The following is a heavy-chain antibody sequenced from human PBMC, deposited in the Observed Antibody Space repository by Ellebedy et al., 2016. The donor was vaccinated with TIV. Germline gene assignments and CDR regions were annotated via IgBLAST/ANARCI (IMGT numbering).Heavy chain of an antibody. J-gene: IGHJ2*01. CDR3: ARLRAAIPGTRHLGWYSDV. CDR1: GYIFTNYW. Sequence: GESLKISCHVSGYIFTNYWIGWVRQRPGEGLEWMGITYPGDSDTRYSPSFQGQVTVSADKSINTAYLQWGGLKASDTAIYYCARLRAAIPGTRHLGWYSDVWGRGTLVTVSS. D-gene: IGHD1-1*01. V-gene: IGHV5-51*01. CDR2: TYPGDSDT.